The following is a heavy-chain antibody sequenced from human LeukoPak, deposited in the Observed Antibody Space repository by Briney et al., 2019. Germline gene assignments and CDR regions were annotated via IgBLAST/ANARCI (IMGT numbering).Heavy chain of an antibody. J-gene: IGHJ6*02. D-gene: IGHD5-18*01. CDR1: GGSISSYY. CDR3: ARGVVQLWLAYYYYGMDV. V-gene: IGHV4-59*12. CDR2: IYYSGST. Sequence: SETLSLTCTVSGGSISSYYWSWIRQPPGKGLEWIGYIYYSGSTNYNPSLKSRVTISVDTSRNQFSLKLSSVTAADTAVYYCARGVVQLWLAYYYYGMDVWGQGTTVTVSS.